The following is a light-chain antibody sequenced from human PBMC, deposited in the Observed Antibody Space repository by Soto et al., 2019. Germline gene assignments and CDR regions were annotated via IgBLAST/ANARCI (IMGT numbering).Light chain of an antibody. Sequence: IQMTQSPSSLSASVGDRVTISCRASQGIGNALGWYQQKPGKAPKLLIYKASSLESGVPSRFSGSGSGTEFTLTISSLQPDDFATYYCQQYNSYWWTFGQGTKVDIK. CDR1: QGIGNA. CDR2: KAS. V-gene: IGKV1-5*03. J-gene: IGKJ1*01. CDR3: QQYNSYWWT.